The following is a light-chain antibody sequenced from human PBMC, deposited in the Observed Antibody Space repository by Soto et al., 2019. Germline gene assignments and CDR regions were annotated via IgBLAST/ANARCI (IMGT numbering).Light chain of an antibody. CDR1: SSDVGGSNY. J-gene: IGLJ1*01. Sequence: QSALPHPASVSWSPGHSITISCTGTSSDVGGSNYVSWYQQLPGKAPKLMIYDVSDRPSGVSNRFSGSKSGNTASLTISGLQAEEEADYYCSSYTSSSLYVFGTGTKVTVL. CDR2: DVS. V-gene: IGLV2-14*01. CDR3: SSYTSSSLYV.